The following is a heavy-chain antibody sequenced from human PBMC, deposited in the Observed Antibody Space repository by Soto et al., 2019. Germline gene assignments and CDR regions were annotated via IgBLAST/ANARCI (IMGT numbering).Heavy chain of an antibody. Sequence: VQLVQSGAEVKKPGASVKVSCKASGYTFANYGISWVRRAPGQGLEWMAWISAYNGNTNHAQKLQGRVTLTTDTSTSTAYFELSSLRSDDTAVYYCARDDRTAGHGSYAYFDYWGQGTLVTVSS. D-gene: IGHD6-25*01. CDR2: ISAYNGNT. J-gene: IGHJ4*02. CDR3: ARDDRTAGHGSYAYFDY. V-gene: IGHV1-18*01. CDR1: GYTFANYG.